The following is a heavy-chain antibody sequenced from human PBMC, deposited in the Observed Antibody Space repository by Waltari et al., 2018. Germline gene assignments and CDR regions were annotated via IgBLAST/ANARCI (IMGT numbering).Heavy chain of an antibody. CDR3: ARHVGYYDSSGYSYFDY. J-gene: IGHJ4*02. V-gene: IGHV4-39*01. CDR2: IYYSGST. CDR1: GGSISSRSYY. D-gene: IGHD3-22*01. Sequence: QLQLQESGPGLVKPSETLSLTCTVSGGSISSRSYYWGWIRQPPGKGLEWIGSIYYSGSTYYNPSLKSRVTISVDTSKNQFSLKLSSVTAADTAVYYCARHVGYYDSSGYSYFDYWGQGTLVTVSS.